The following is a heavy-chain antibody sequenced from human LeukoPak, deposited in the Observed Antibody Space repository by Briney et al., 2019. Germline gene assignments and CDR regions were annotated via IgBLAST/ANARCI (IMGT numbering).Heavy chain of an antibody. CDR2: ISSYNGNT. J-gene: IGHJ4*02. CDR3: ARGTYGDY. D-gene: IGHD3-10*01. Sequence: ASVKVSCKASGYTFTTYGISWVRQAPGQGLEWMGWISSYNGNTNYAQKLQGRVTMTTDTSTNTAYMELRRLTSDDTAVYSCARGTYGDYWGQGTLVTVSS. CDR1: GYTFTTYG. V-gene: IGHV1-18*01.